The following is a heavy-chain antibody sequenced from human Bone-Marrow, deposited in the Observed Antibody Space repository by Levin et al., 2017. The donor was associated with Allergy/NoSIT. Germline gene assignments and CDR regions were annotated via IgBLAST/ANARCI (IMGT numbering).Heavy chain of an antibody. J-gene: IGHJ4*02. CDR3: AWGLGYCSPNSRLNFRLDS. D-gene: IGHD2-15*01. CDR2: IIPILRTT. CDR1: GNTFSSYT. Sequence: PGGSLRLSCKASGNTFSSYTFTWVRQAPGQGLEWMGRIIPILRTTNYAQRFQGRITITADTSTSTTYMELSSLRPEDAAVYYSAWGLGYCSPNSRLNFRLDSWGQGTLVTVSS. V-gene: IGHV1-69*08.